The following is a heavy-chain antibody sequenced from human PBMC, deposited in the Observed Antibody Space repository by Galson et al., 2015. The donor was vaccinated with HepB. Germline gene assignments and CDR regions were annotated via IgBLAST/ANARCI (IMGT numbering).Heavy chain of an antibody. D-gene: IGHD5-12*01. J-gene: IGHJ6*02. CDR1: GFSMSLYW. Sequence: SLRLSCAASGFSMSLYWMIWVRQAPGKGLEWVSYINAYSSAIYYADSVKGRFTISRDNAKNSVYLQMHSLRDEDTAVYYCTRDSGVGYTMDVWGQGTTVAVSS. V-gene: IGHV3-48*02. CDR2: INAYSSAI. CDR3: TRDSGVGYTMDV.